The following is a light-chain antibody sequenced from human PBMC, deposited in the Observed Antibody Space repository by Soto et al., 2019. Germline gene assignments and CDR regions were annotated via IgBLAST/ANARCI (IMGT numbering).Light chain of an antibody. V-gene: IGKV1-33*01. J-gene: IGKJ2*01. CDR2: DAS. CDR1: QDISNY. Sequence: DIQMTQSPSSLSASVGDRVTITCQASQDISNYLNWYQQKPGKAPKLLIYDASNLETGVPSRFSGSGSGTDFTFTISSLQPEDFATYYCQQLKTYPYTFGQGTKLEIK. CDR3: QQLKTYPYT.